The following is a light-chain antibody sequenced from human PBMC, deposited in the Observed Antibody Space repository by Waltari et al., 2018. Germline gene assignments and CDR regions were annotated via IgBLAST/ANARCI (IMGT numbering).Light chain of an antibody. CDR3: SSYTSSSTKV. J-gene: IGLJ1*01. CDR1: SSDVGGYKY. Sequence: QSALTQPASVSGSPGQSITISCTGTSSDVGGYKYVSWYQQHPCKAPKLMIYEVSKRPSGFSNRFAGSNAGNTASLTIFGLQAEDEADYYCSSYTSSSTKVFGTGTKVTVL. CDR2: EVS. V-gene: IGLV2-14*01.